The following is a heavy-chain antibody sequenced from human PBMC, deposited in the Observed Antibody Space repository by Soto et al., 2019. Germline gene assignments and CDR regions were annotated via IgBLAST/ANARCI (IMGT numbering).Heavy chain of an antibody. Sequence: SETLSLTCAFSGFSISSGGYSLSWIRQPPGEGLEWIGYIYHSGSTYYNPSLKSRVTISVDRSKNQFSLKLSSVTAADTAVYYCARPDYYYYGMDVWGQGTTVTVSS. J-gene: IGHJ6*02. CDR3: ARPDYYYYGMDV. CDR1: GFSISSGGYS. CDR2: IYHSGST. V-gene: IGHV4-30-2*01.